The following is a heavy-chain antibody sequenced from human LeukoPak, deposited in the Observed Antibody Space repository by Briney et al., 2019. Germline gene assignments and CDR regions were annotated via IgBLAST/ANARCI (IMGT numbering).Heavy chain of an antibody. J-gene: IGHJ4*02. CDR3: TKAGIAVAQIDY. D-gene: IGHD6-19*01. V-gene: IGHV3-49*04. Sequence: PGGSLRLSCTASGFTFGDYAMSWVRQAPGRGLEWVGFIRSKAYGGTTEYAASVKGRFTISRDDSKSIAYLQMNSLKTEDTAGYYCTKAGIAVAQIDYWGQGTLVTVPS. CDR1: GFTFGDYA. CDR2: IRSKAYGGTT.